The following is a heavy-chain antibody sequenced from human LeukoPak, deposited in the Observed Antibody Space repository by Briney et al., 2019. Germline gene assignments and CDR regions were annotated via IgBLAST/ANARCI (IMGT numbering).Heavy chain of an antibody. CDR1: GDSITSGSYS. D-gene: IGHD3-22*01. CDR3: ARDQGDSSGYSWFDP. Sequence: SETLSLTCTVSGDSITSGSYSWAWIRQHPGKGLEWIGYIYYTGGTHYNPSLKSRLTISVDTSENHFSLKLSSVTAADTAVYYCARDQGDSSGYSWFDPWGQGTLVTVSS. V-gene: IGHV4-31*03. CDR2: IYYTGGT. J-gene: IGHJ5*02.